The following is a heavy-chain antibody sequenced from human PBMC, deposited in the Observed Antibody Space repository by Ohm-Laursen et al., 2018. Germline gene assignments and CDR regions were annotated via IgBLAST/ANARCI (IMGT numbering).Heavy chain of an antibody. V-gene: IGHV3-53*05. J-gene: IGHJ4*02. CDR2: IYSGGST. CDR3: AKDISRIARSSDYFEY. D-gene: IGHD6-6*01. Sequence: SLRLSCAASAFTVSSYYMSWVRQAPGKGLEWVSVIYSGGSTYYADSVKGRFTISRDSAKNSLYLQMNSLRAEDTAFYYCAKDISRIARSSDYFEYWGRGTLVTVSS. CDR1: AFTVSSYY.